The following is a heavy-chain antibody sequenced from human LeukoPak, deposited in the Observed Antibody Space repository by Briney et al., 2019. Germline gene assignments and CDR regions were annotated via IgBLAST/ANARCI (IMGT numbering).Heavy chain of an antibody. V-gene: IGHV4-34*01. Sequence: SETLSLTCAVYGGSFSGYYWSWIRQPPGKGLEWIGEINHSGSTNYNPSLKSRVTISVDTSKNQFSLKLSSVTAADTAVYYCARGLRGGSGYVYWGKGTLVTVS. D-gene: IGHD2-15*01. CDR3: ARGLRGGSGYVY. CDR2: INHSGST. J-gene: IGHJ4*02. CDR1: GGSFSGYY.